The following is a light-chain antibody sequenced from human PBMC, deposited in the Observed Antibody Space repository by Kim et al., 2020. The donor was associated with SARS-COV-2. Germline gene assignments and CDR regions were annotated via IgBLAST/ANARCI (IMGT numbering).Light chain of an antibody. J-gene: IGKJ2*01. V-gene: IGKV3-15*01. CDR2: VTS. CDR3: QQYNNWPYT. Sequence: SVSPGERAPLSCGASQSVSSNLAWYQQKFGQAPRLLIYVTSTRATGIPARFSGSGSETEFSLTISSLQSEDFAVYYCQQYNNWPYTFGRGTKLEI. CDR1: QSVSSN.